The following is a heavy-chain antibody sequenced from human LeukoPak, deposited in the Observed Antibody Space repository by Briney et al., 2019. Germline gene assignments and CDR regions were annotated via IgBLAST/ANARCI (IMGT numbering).Heavy chain of an antibody. CDR3: AREGRVSGYDFDC. CDR1: GFTFDDYA. CDR2: INSDGSSI. J-gene: IGHJ4*02. D-gene: IGHD5-12*01. Sequence: GGSLRLSCAASGFTFDDYAMHWVRQAPGKGLEWVSGINSDGSSITYAGSVKGRFTISRDNAKNTLYLQMNSLRVEDTAVYYCAREGRVSGYDFDCWGQGTLVTVSS. V-gene: IGHV3-74*03.